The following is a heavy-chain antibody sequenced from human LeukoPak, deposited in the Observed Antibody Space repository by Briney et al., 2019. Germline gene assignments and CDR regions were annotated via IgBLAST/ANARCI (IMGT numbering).Heavy chain of an antibody. CDR2: VYSGAY. V-gene: IGHV4-4*09. J-gene: IGHJ4*02. CDR1: GASITNYF. Sequence: SSETLSLTCTVSGASITNYFWGWIRQPPGKGLQWIGYVYSGAYYYNPSLVSRLTVSVDTAKNQFSLGLRSVTAADTAVYYCARLRPRTNYDFSSGYYAFDYWGQGTLVTVSS. D-gene: IGHD3-3*01. CDR3: ARLRPRTNYDFSSGYYAFDY.